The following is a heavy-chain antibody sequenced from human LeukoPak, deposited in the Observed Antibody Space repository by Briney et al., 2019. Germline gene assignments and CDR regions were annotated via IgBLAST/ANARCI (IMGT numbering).Heavy chain of an antibody. CDR1: GLPIADFA. CDR2: ISGDGVST. Sequence: PGGSLTLSCVASGLPIADFAMHWVRQAPGKGLEWVSLISGDGVSTFYADSVKGRFSISRDNSKNSLSLEMNSLRTEDTAMYYCARESGKFDYWGQGTLVAVSS. V-gene: IGHV3-43*02. CDR3: ARESGKFDY. J-gene: IGHJ4*02.